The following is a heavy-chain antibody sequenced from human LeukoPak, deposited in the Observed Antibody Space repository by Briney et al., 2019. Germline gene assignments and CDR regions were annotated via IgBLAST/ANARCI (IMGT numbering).Heavy chain of an antibody. J-gene: IGHJ4*02. D-gene: IGHD5-18*01. CDR1: GASISNYY. CDR3: ASLGDTAMAVDY. CDR2: ISYSGST. V-gene: IGHV4-59*06. Sequence: KPSETLFLTCTVSGASISNYYWSWIRQHPGKGLEWIGYISYSGSTYYNPSLKSRLTISVDTSKNQFSLKLSSVTAADTAVYYCASLGDTAMAVDYWGQGTLVTVSS.